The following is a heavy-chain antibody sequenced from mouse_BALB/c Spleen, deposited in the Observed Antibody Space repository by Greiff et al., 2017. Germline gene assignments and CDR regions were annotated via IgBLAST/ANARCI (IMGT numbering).Heavy chain of an antibody. CDR2: ISSGSSTI. CDR1: GFTFSSFG. J-gene: IGHJ2*01. CDR3: ARDYGSSPFDY. Sequence: EVKVVESGGGLVQPGGSRKLSCAASGFTFSSFGMHWVRQAPEKGLEWVAYISSGSSTIYYADTVKGRFTISRDNPKNTLFLQMTSLRSEDTAMYYCARDYGSSPFDYWGQGTTLTVSS. D-gene: IGHD1-1*01. V-gene: IGHV5-17*02.